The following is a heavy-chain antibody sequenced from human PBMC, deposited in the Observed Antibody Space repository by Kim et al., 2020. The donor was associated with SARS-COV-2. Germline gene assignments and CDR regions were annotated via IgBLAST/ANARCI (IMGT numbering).Heavy chain of an antibody. Sequence: YADTRKGRFTISRDNSKNTLYLQMNSLRAEDTAVYYCAKDPRLNWYVDLWGRGTLVTVSS. CDR3: AKDPRLNWYVDL. V-gene: IGHV3-23*01. J-gene: IGHJ2*01.